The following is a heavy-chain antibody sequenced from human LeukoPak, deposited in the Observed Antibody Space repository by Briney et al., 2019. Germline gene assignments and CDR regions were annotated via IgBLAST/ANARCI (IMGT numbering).Heavy chain of an antibody. V-gene: IGHV4-39*07. J-gene: IGHJ5*02. CDR1: GGSISSSSYY. CDR3: ARALLEYYDFWSCHGTAYNWFDP. D-gene: IGHD3-3*01. Sequence: PSETLSLTCTVSGGSISSSSYYWGWIRQPPGKGLEWIGSIYYSGSTYYNPSLKSRVTISVDTSKNQFSLKLSSVTAADTAVYYCARALLEYYDFWSCHGTAYNWFDPWGQGTLVTVSS. CDR2: IYYSGST.